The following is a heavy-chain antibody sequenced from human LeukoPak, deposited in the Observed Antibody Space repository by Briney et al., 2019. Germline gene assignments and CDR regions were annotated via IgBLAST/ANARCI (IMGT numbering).Heavy chain of an antibody. V-gene: IGHV1-3*01. CDR3: ARERWHCRVNCYSVYYYALDV. D-gene: IGHD2-15*01. CDR1: GYTFTNYA. J-gene: IGHJ6*02. CDR2: INPGNGDT. Sequence: GASVKVSCKGSGYTFTNYAVHWVRQAPGQRLEWLGWINPGNGDTKYSQNFQGRVTVTSDTSAATAYVELNNLTSEDTAVYYCARERWHCRVNCYSVYYYALDVWGQGTTVTVSS.